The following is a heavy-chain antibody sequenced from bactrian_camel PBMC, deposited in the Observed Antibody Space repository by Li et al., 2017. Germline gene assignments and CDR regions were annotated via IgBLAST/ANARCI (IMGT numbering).Heavy chain of an antibody. J-gene: IGHJ4*01. CDR2: IDSDGTT. D-gene: IGHD2*01. CDR1: VLYSSYC. Sequence: HVQLVESGGGSVQAGGSLRLSCAASVLYSSYCMGWFLQLPGNWREGVAAIDSDGTTRYRDSVKGRFTISKDNAKNTVYLQMNSLKPEDTAMYFCAAARAGGTWYGPFGASSNNFWGQGTQVTVS. V-gene: IGHV3S53*01. CDR3: AAARAGGTWYGPFGASSNNF.